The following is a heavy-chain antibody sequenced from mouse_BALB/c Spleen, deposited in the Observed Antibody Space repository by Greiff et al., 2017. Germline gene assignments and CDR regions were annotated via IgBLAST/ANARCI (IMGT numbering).Heavy chain of an antibody. Sequence: EVKLVESGGGLVKPGGSLKLSCAASGFTFSSYAMSWVRQTPEKRLEWVASISSGGSTYYPDSVKGRFTISRDNARNILYLQMSSLRSEDTAMYYCARGQRGNYDGFAYWGQGTLVTVSA. D-gene: IGHD2-1*01. CDR3: ARGQRGNYDGFAY. J-gene: IGHJ3*01. CDR1: GFTFSSYA. CDR2: ISSGGST. V-gene: IGHV5-6-5*01.